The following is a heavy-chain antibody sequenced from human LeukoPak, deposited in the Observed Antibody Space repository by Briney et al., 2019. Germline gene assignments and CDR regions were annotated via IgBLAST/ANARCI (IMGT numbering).Heavy chain of an antibody. V-gene: IGHV3-30-3*01. J-gene: IGHJ4*02. D-gene: IGHD3-10*01. Sequence: GGSLRLSCAASGFTFSSYAMHWVRQAPGKGLEWVAVISYDGSNKYYADSVKGRFTISRDNSKNTLYLQMNSLRAEDTAVYYCARDSGSYSFDYWGQGTLVTVSS. CDR2: ISYDGSNK. CDR1: GFTFSSYA. CDR3: ARDSGSYSFDY.